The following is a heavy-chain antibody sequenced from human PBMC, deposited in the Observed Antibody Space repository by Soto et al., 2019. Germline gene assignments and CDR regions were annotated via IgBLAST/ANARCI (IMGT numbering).Heavy chain of an antibody. CDR3: ARGGSDYEGSGYYQGHV. Sequence: QVQLVQSGAEVKKPGSSVKVSCKSSGGTFSNYGFSWVRQAPGQGLECMGVIVPIFGAEHPQKFQGRVTITADESTNTVCMELRGLRSEDTAVYYCARGGSDYEGSGYYQGHVWGQGTTFTVSS. CDR1: GGTFSNYG. D-gene: IGHD3-22*01. CDR2: IVPIFGA. J-gene: IGHJ6*02. V-gene: IGHV1-69*12.